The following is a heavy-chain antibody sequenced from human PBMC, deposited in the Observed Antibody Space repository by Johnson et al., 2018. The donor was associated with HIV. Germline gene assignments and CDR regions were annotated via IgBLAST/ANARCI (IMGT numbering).Heavy chain of an antibody. CDR3: ARPLGGSVDAFDI. V-gene: IGHV3-33*01. CDR1: GFIFSSYG. Sequence: QVQLVESGGGVVQPGRSVRLSCAASGFIFSSYGMHWVRQAPGKGLEWVAVIWSDGSNKYYADSVKGRFTISRDNSKNTLYLQMGSLRAEDMAVYYCARPLGGSVDAFDIWGQGTKVTVSS. J-gene: IGHJ3*02. D-gene: IGHD1-26*01. CDR2: IWSDGSNK.